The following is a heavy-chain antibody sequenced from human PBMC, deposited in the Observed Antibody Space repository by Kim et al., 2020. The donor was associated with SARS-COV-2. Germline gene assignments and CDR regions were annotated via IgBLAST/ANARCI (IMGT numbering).Heavy chain of an antibody. CDR1: GFTFSSYS. J-gene: IGHJ4*02. D-gene: IGHD2-15*01. Sequence: GGSLRLSCAASGFTFSSYSMSWVRQAPGKGLEWVANIKQDGSEKYYLDSVKGRFTISRDNAKNSLYLEMNSLRAADTAVYYCARGRQVASWGQGTLVTVS. CDR2: IKQDGSEK. CDR3: ARGRQVAS. V-gene: IGHV3-7*01.